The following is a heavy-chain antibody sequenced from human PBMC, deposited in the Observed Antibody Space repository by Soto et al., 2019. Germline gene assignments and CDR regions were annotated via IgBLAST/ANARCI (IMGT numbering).Heavy chain of an antibody. Sequence: GSLRLSCAASGFTFSSYAMSWVRQAPGKGLEWVSLISGHGGDNTYYAESVKGRFTISRDSSKNTLYLHMNSLRAEDTAVYYCAKRQSGYYFEYWGQGTLVTVSS. CDR1: GFTFSSYA. V-gene: IGHV3-23*01. CDR3: AKRQSGYYFEY. CDR2: ISGHGGDNT. J-gene: IGHJ4*02. D-gene: IGHD3-3*01.